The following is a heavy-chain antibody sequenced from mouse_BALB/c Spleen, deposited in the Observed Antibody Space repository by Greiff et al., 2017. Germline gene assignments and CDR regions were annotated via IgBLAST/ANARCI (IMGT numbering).Heavy chain of an antibody. J-gene: IGHJ2*01. CDR3: ARGDLLLLY. Sequence: QVQLQQSGAELARPGASVKLSCKASGYTFTSYWMQWVKQRPGQGLEWIGAIYPGDGDTRYTQKFKGKATLTADKSSSTAYMQLSSLASEDSAVYYCARGDLLLLYWGQGTTLTVSS. D-gene: IGHD1-1*01. V-gene: IGHV1-87*01. CDR2: IYPGDGDT. CDR1: GYTFTSYW.